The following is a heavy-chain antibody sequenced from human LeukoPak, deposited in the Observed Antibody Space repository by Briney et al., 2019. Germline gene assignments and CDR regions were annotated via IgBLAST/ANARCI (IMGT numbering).Heavy chain of an antibody. D-gene: IGHD6-6*01. Sequence: PGGSLRHSCAASGFTFRSSWMHWVRQAPGKGLVWVSRTNSDGSDTRYADSVKGRFTISRDNAKNTLYLQMNSLRAEDTAVYYCARVSGIAARGDLRNDYWGQGTLVTVSS. V-gene: IGHV3-74*01. J-gene: IGHJ4*02. CDR3: ARVSGIAARGDLRNDY. CDR2: TNSDGSDT. CDR1: GFTFRSSW.